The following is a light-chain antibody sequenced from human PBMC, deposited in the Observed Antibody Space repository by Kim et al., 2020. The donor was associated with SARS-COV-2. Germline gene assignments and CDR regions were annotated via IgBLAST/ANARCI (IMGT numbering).Light chain of an antibody. V-gene: IGLV2-23*02. J-gene: IGLJ1*01. CDR3: CSYAGSGTYV. CDR2: EVS. Sequence: QSALTQPASVSGSPGQSITISCTGTSTDVGNYNLVSWYQQHPGKAPKLMIYEVSKRPSGVSNHFSGSKSDNTASLTISGLQAEDEADYYCCSYAGSGTYVFGTGTKVTVL. CDR1: STDVGNYNL.